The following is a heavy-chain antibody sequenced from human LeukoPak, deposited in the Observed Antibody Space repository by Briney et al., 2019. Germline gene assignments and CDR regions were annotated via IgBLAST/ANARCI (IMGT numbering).Heavy chain of an antibody. D-gene: IGHD3-3*01. CDR1: GFIFSDHW. V-gene: IGHV3-74*01. Sequence: GGSLRLSCAASGFIFSDHWMRWVRQAPGKGLVWLSRINNDGSSTIYADSVKGRFTFSRDNAENTLFLEMSSLRVEDTAVYYCVRERNNFWSGHHSIFDSWGQGTLVTVSS. CDR3: VRERNNFWSGHHSIFDS. CDR2: INNDGSST. J-gene: IGHJ4*02.